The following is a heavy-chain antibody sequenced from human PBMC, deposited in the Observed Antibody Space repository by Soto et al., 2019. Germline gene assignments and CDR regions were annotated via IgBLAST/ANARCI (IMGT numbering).Heavy chain of an antibody. Sequence: QVQLVQSGAEVKKPGASVKVSCKASGYTFTRYGISWVRQAPGQGLEWMGWISTYNGNTNYAQNLKGRVTMTTDTSTITAYMELRSLTSDDTAVYYCEREGYCSGGRRDLYYHDYFGMDVWGQGTTVNVSS. D-gene: IGHD2-15*01. V-gene: IGHV1-18*01. CDR1: GYTFTRYG. J-gene: IGHJ6*02. CDR3: EREGYCSGGRRDLYYHDYFGMDV. CDR2: ISTYNGNT.